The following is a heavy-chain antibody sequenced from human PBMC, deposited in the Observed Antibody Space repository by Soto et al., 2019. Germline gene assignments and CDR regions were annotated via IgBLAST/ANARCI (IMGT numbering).Heavy chain of an antibody. CDR1: GFTSSSYG. J-gene: IGHJ4*02. V-gene: IGHV3-30*18. Sequence: GGSLRLSCAASGFTSSSYGMHWVRQAPGKGLEWVAVISYDGSNKYYAACVKGRFTISRDNSKNTLYLQMNSLRAEDTAVYYCAKARTPITIFTNAFDYWGQGSLVTVSS. CDR2: ISYDGSNK. D-gene: IGHD3-3*01. CDR3: AKARTPITIFTNAFDY.